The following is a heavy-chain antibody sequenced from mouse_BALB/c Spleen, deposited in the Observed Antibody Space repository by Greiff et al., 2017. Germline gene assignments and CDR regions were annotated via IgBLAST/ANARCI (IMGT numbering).Heavy chain of an antibody. Sequence: LVKTGASVKISCKASGYSFTGYYMHWVKQSHGKSLEWIGYISCYNGATSYNQKFKGKATFTVDTSSSTAYMQFNSLTSEDSAVYYCARGITTVVGGDYAMDYWGQGTSVTVSS. CDR1: GYSFTGYY. V-gene: IGHV1S34*01. D-gene: IGHD1-1*01. J-gene: IGHJ4*01. CDR2: ISCYNGAT. CDR3: ARGITTVVGGDYAMDY.